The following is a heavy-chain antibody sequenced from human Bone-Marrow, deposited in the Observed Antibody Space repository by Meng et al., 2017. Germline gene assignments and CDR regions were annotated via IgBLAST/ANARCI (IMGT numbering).Heavy chain of an antibody. CDR1: GGSISSSSSY. J-gene: IGHJ5*02. CDR2: FYYSGST. D-gene: IGHD1-26*01. Sequence: QLQLQESGPGLVKPSETPSLTCTVPGGSISSSSSYWGWIRQPPGKGLEWIGSFYYSGSTFSNPSLKNRVTISVDTSKNQFSLKLSSVTAADTAVYYCSVGELLPTWFDPWGQGTLVTVS. V-gene: IGHV4-39*05. CDR3: SVGELLPTWFDP.